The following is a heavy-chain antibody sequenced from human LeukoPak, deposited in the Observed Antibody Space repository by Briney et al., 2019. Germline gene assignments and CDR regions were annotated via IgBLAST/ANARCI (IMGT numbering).Heavy chain of an antibody. V-gene: IGHV1-2*02. J-gene: IGHJ4*02. CDR2: INPNTGAT. Sequence: ASVNLSLKPSGYTFTGYYLHWVRQAPGQGLEWMGWINPNTGATIYAEKFQGRVSMTRDTSIDTAYMEMRSLRSDDTAVYYCARDRVGSGWPRRWYFEVWGQGRLTSVSS. D-gene: IGHD6-19*01. CDR1: GYTFTGYY. CDR3: ARDRVGSGWPRRWYFEV.